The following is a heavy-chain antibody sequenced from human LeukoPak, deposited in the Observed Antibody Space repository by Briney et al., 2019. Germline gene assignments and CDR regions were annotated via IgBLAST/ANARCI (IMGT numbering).Heavy chain of an antibody. V-gene: IGHV3-7*01. J-gene: IGHJ1*01. Sequence: GGSLRLSCAASGFTFSSYAMSWVRQAPGKGLEWVANIKQDGSEKYYVDSVKGRFTISRDNAKNSLYLQMNSLRAEDTAVYYCGSVLAVVPAAILYFQHWGQGTLVTVSS. CDR3: GSVLAVVPAAILYFQH. CDR2: IKQDGSEK. D-gene: IGHD2-2*02. CDR1: GFTFSSYA.